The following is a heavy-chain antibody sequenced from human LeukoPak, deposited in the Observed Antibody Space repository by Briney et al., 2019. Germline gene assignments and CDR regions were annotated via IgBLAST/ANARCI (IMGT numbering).Heavy chain of an antibody. CDR3: ARVEFRGIAVVDY. V-gene: IGHV3-7*01. CDR2: IKQDGSEK. Sequence: GGSLRLSCAASGFTFSSYWMSWVRQAPGKGLEWVANIKQDGSEKYYVDSVKGRFTISRDNSKNTLYLQMNSLRAEDTAVYYCARVEFRGIAVVDYWGQGTLVTVSS. J-gene: IGHJ4*02. D-gene: IGHD6-19*01. CDR1: GFTFSSYW.